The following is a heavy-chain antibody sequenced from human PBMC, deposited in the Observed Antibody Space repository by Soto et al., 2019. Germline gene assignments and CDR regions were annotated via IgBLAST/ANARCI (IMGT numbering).Heavy chain of an antibody. Sequence: QVQLQESGPGLVKPSQTLSLTCTVSGGSISSGGYYWSWIRQHPGKGLEWIGYIYYSGSTYYNPPLMRRVPTSVDTSKIQFCLKLSSVTAADTAVCYCARSVTPGGQGTLVPVSS. D-gene: IGHD3-10*01. J-gene: IGHJ5*02. CDR1: GGSISSGGYY. V-gene: IGHV4-31*03. CDR3: ARSVTP. CDR2: IYYSGST.